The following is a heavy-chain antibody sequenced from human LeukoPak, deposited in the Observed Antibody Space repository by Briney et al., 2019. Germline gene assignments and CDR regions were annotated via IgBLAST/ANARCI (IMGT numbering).Heavy chain of an antibody. CDR3: ARASMAHWFDP. V-gene: IGHV4-30-4*08. J-gene: IGHJ5*02. CDR2: IYYSGST. D-gene: IGHD2/OR15-2a*01. Sequence: SETLSLTCTVSGGSISSGDYYWSWIRQPPGKGLEWIGYIYYSGSTYYNPSPKSRVTISVDTSKNQFSLKLSSVTAADTAVYYCARASMAHWFDPWGQGTLVTVSS. CDR1: GGSISSGDYY.